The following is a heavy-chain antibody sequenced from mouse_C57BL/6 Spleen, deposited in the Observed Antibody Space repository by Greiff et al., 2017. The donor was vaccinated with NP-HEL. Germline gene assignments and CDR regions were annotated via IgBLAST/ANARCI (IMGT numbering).Heavy chain of an antibody. CDR1: GYTFTSYW. V-gene: IGHV1-64*01. Sequence: QVQLQQPGAELVKPGASVKLSCKASGYTFTSYWMHWVKQRPGQGLEWIGMIHPNSGSTNYNEKFKGKATLTVDKSSSTAYMQLSSLTSEDSAVYYCARGHGNYKYYAMDYWGQGTSVTVSS. D-gene: IGHD2-1*01. CDR2: IHPNSGST. J-gene: IGHJ4*01. CDR3: ARGHGNYKYYAMDY.